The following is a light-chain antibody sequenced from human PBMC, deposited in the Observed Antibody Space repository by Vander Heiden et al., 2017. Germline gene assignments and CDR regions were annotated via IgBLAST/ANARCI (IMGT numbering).Light chain of an antibody. V-gene: IGKV1-5*03. J-gene: IGKJ1*01. Sequence: DIQMTQSPSTLSASVRDRVTITCRASESISSWLAWYQQKPGKAPKLLMYKASNLETAVPSRFSGSGSGTEFTLTISSLQPDDFATYYCQQYSRFSTFGPGTKVEIK. CDR2: KAS. CDR3: QQYSRFST. CDR1: ESISSW.